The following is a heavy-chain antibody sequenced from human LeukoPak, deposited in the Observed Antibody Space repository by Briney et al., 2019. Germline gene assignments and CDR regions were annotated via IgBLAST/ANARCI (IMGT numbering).Heavy chain of an antibody. J-gene: IGHJ6*03. CDR1: GGSISSSSYY. CDR2: IYYSGST. Sequence: PSETLSLTCTVSGGSISSSSYYWGWIRQPPGKGLEWIGSIYYSGSTYYNPSLKSRVTISVDTSKNQFSLKLSSVTAADTAVYYCARDLGEGSSWYKDYYMDVWGKGTTVTVSS. D-gene: IGHD6-13*01. V-gene: IGHV4-39*02. CDR3: ARDLGEGSSWYKDYYMDV.